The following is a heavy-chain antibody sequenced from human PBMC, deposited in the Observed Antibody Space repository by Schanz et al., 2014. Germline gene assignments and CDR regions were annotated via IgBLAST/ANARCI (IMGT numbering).Heavy chain of an antibody. V-gene: IGHV1-18*01. Sequence: QVQLVQSGAEVKKPGASVKVSCKASGYTFTSYGISWVRQAPGQGLEWMGWISAYNGNTKYPQKLQGRVTMTTDTSTSTAYMELRSLRCDDTAVYYCARDAADFYDILTEEDYWGQGTLVTVSS. D-gene: IGHD3-9*01. CDR3: ARDAADFYDILTEEDY. J-gene: IGHJ4*02. CDR1: GYTFTSYG. CDR2: ISAYNGNT.